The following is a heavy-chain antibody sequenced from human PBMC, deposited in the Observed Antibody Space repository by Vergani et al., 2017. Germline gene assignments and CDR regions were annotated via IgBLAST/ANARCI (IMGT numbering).Heavy chain of an antibody. D-gene: IGHD2-2*01. CDR3: AKEDSSTSWGXYDY. CDR2: ISYDGSNK. V-gene: IGHV3-30*18. Sequence: QVQLVESGGGVVQPGRSLRLSCAASGFTFSSYGMHWVRQAPGKGLEWVAVISYDGSNKYYADSVKGRFTISRDNSKNTLYLQMNSLRAEDTAVYYCAKEDSSTSWGXYDYWGQGTLVTVSS. CDR1: GFTFSSYG. J-gene: IGHJ4*02.